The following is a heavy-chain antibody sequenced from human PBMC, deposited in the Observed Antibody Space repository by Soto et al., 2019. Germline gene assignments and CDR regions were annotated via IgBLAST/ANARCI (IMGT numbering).Heavy chain of an antibody. V-gene: IGHV1-46*01. J-gene: IGHJ3*01. CDR2: INPSGGTA. Sequence: QVQLVQSGAEVKKPGASVKVSCKASGYIFTKYYIHWVRQAPGRGLEWMGVINPSGGTATYAQKFQDRVTLTRDTSTSTVDMELSRLRSDDTGVYYCARDPSEGSYYGSAIEDWGLGTMVTVS. D-gene: IGHD1-26*01. CDR3: ARDPSEGSYYGSAIED. CDR1: GYIFTKYY.